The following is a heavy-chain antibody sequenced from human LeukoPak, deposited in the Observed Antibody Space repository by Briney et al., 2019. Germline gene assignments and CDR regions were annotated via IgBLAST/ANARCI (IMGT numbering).Heavy chain of an antibody. Sequence: SETLSLTCDVSGGSIDSTNWWNWVRQPPGKGLEWIGEIHHDGRINHNPSLKSRVTLSVDKSKNQFSLRLNSVTAADTAMYYCARSHDHLWGNYPDYWGQGTLVTVSS. V-gene: IGHV4/OR15-8*01. CDR1: GGSIDSTNW. D-gene: IGHD3-16*02. J-gene: IGHJ4*02. CDR3: ARSHDHLWGNYPDY. CDR2: IHHDGRI.